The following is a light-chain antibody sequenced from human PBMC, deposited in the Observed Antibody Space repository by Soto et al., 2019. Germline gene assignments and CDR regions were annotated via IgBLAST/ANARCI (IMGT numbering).Light chain of an antibody. CDR2: DAS. CDR3: QQFNSWPLT. V-gene: IGKV1-5*01. J-gene: IGKJ4*01. Sequence: DIQMTQSPSTLSASVGDRVTITCRASQSSSGWLAWYQQKPGKAPNLLIYDASTLQRGVPSRFRGSGSGTEFTLTISSLQPDDFATYYCQQFNSWPLTFGGGTKVEL. CDR1: QSSSGW.